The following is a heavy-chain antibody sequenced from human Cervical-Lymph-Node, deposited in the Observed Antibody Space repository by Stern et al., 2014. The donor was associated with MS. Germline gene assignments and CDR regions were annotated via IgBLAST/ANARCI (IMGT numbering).Heavy chain of an antibody. J-gene: IGHJ4*02. CDR3: ARDLRDISGYYLDS. V-gene: IGHV7-4-1*02. CDR2: INTNTGNP. D-gene: IGHD3-22*01. Sequence: QMQLVQYGSELRKPGASVKVSCKASGYSFNRYAVTWVRQAPGQGLEWLGWINTNTGNPTYAQGFTGRFVFSLDTSVSTTYLHISSLKAEDTAVYYCARDLRDISGYYLDSWGQGSLVTVSS. CDR1: GYSFNRYA.